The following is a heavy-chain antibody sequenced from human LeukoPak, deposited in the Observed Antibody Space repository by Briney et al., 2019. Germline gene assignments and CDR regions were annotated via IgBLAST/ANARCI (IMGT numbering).Heavy chain of an antibody. Sequence: SETLSLTCAVSGGSISSSNGWSGVRQRPGKGLVGIGEIDHSGSTNYNPSLKSRDTISVDKSKNQFSLNLSSVTAAATAVYYCARDYYGSGSYRTETNWFDPWGQGTLVTVSS. V-gene: IGHV4-4*02. CDR1: GGSISSSNG. CDR3: ARDYYGSGSYRTETNWFDP. CDR2: IDHSGST. J-gene: IGHJ5*02. D-gene: IGHD3-10*01.